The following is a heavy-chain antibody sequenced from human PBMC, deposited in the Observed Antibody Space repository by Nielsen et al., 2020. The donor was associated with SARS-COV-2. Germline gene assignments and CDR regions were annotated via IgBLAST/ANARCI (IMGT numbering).Heavy chain of an antibody. Sequence: GESLKISCAASGFTFTDFWFSWVRQTPGKGLEWVANIKQDGSEKNYVDSVKGRFTISRDNAKNSLYLEMNSLRAEDTAVYYCATAYGYSYFDHWGQGTLVTVSS. CDR3: ATAYGYSYFDH. V-gene: IGHV3-7*03. D-gene: IGHD3-22*01. CDR2: IKQDGSEK. CDR1: GFTFTDFW. J-gene: IGHJ4*02.